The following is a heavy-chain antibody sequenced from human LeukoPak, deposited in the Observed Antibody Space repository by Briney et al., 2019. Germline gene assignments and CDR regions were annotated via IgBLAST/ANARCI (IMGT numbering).Heavy chain of an antibody. CDR2: TIPIFGTA. D-gene: IGHD1-26*01. Sequence: SVKVSCKASGGTFNSYAISWVRQAPGQGLEWMGGTIPIFGTANYAQKFQGRVTITADESTSTAYMELSSLRSEDTAVYYCAREGSASSSVSIDYWGQGTLVTVSS. J-gene: IGHJ4*02. V-gene: IGHV1-69*13. CDR3: AREGSASSSVSIDY. CDR1: GGTFNSYA.